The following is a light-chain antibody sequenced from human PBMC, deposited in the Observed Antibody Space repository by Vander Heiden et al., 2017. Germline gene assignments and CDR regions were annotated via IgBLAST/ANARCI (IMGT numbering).Light chain of an antibody. CDR2: AAS. V-gene: IGKV1-16*02. CDR3: QHYKSYPFS. CDR1: QDISNY. J-gene: IGKJ3*01. Sequence: DIQMPHSPSSLSASVGDRVTITWRASQDISNYLAWFQQKPGRAPKLLIYAASTLHSGVSSKFSGSGSGTDFTLTISSLQPEDFATYYCQHYKSYPFSFGPGTKVDIK.